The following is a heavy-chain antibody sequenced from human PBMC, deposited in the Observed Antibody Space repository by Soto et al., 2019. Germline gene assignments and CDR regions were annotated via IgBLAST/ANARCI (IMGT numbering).Heavy chain of an antibody. CDR3: ARNSIGSLNWFDP. CDR2: IYYSGST. CDR1: GGSISSYY. Sequence: SETLSLTCTVSGGSISSYYWSWIRQPPGKGLEWIGYIYYSGSTSYNPSLKSRVTISVDTSKNQFSLKLSSVTAADTAVYYCARNSIGSLNWFDPWGQGTLVTVSS. J-gene: IGHJ5*02. V-gene: IGHV4-59*01. D-gene: IGHD3-16*02.